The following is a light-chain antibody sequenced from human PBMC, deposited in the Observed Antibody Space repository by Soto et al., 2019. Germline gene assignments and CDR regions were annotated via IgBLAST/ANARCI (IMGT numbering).Light chain of an antibody. CDR2: DVR. CDR3: SSSTTISTYV. J-gene: IGLJ1*01. V-gene: IGLV2-14*01. CDR1: SSDVGGYTY. Sequence: QSVVTQPPSVSGSPGQSVAIYCTGTSSDVGGYTYVAWYKQQAGKAPNRRLNDVRNRPSAVSNRFSGSKSVNTASLTISGLQAEDEADYYCSSSTTISTYVFGTGTKVTVL.